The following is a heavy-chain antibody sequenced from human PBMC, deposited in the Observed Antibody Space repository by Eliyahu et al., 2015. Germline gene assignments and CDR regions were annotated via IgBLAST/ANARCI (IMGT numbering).Heavy chain of an antibody. CDR3: ARHRVYKSGWFFGPHYFDY. D-gene: IGHD6-13*01. CDR1: GAAXXSSGYH. CDR2: LDYNGIK. V-gene: IGHV4-39*01. J-gene: IGHJ4*02. Sequence: QVQLQESGPGLVRPSETLSLTCSVSGAAXXSSGYHWGWIRQSPGKGLEWIGXLDYNGIKFYNPSLRSRVTLSMDTSNKQFSLSLRSVTPSDTSAYFCARHRVYKSGWFFGPHYFDYWGQGLLVTVSS.